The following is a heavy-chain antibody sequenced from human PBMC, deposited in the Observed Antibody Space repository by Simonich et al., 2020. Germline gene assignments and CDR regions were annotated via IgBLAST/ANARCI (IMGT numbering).Heavy chain of an antibody. CDR1: GYTFTSYG. Sequence: QVQLVQSGAEVKKPGASVKVSCKASGYTFTSYGISWERQAPGQGLEWMGYIIAYKGNTNYAQKLQDRVTMTTDTSTSTAYMELRSLRSEDTAVYYCARASRGTWWYYYFDYWGQGTLVTVSS. J-gene: IGHJ4*02. CDR3: ARASRGTWWYYYFDY. D-gene: IGHD2-15*01. V-gene: IGHV1-18*01. CDR2: IIAYKGNT.